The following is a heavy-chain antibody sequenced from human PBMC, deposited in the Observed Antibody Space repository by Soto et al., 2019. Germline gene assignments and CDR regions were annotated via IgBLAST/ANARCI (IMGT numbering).Heavy chain of an antibody. Sequence: QVQLVQSGAEVKKPGSSVKVSCKASGGTFSSYAISWVRQAPGQGLEWMGGIIPIFGTANYAQKFQGRVTITADESTSTAYMELGSLRSEDTAVYYCARFARGSGWYLSSDAFDIWGQGTMVTVSS. V-gene: IGHV1-69*01. J-gene: IGHJ3*02. CDR2: IIPIFGTA. CDR1: GGTFSSYA. CDR3: ARFARGSGWYLSSDAFDI. D-gene: IGHD6-19*01.